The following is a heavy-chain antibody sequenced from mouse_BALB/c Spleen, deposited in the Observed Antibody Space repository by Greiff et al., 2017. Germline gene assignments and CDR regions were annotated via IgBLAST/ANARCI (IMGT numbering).Heavy chain of an antibody. Sequence: EVQLQESGPGLVKPSQSLSLTCSVTRYSITSGYYWNWIRQFPGNKLEWMGYISYDGSNNYNPSLKNRISITRDTSKNQFFLKLNSVTTEDTATYYCARAGTTVVADYWGQGTTLTVSS. D-gene: IGHD1-1*01. CDR3: ARAGTTVVADY. J-gene: IGHJ2*01. CDR2: ISYDGSN. V-gene: IGHV3-6*02. CDR1: RYSITSGYY.